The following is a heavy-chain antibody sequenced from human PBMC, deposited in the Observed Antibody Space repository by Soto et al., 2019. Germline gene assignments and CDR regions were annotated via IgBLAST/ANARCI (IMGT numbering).Heavy chain of an antibody. CDR2: IWYDGSNK. Sequence: QVQLVESGGGVVQPGRSLRLSCAASGFTFSSYGMHWVRQAPGKGLEWVAVIWYDGSNKYYADSVKGRFTISRDNSKNTLYLQMNSLRAEDTAVYYCARDKVASRFHFDYWGQGTLVTVSS. CDR3: ARDKVASRFHFDY. D-gene: IGHD5-12*01. V-gene: IGHV3-33*01. CDR1: GFTFSSYG. J-gene: IGHJ4*02.